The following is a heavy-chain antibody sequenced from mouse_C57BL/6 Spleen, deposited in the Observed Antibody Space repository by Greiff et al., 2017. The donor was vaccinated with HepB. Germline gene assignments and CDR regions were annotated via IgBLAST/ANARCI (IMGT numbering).Heavy chain of an antibody. D-gene: IGHD2-14*01. CDR3: ARRYDRSWFAY. Sequence: QVQLQQPGAELVKPGASVKLSCKASGYTFTSYWMQWVKQRPGQGLEWIGEIDPSDSYTNYNQKFKGKATLTVDTSSSTAYMQLSSLTSEDSAVYYCARRYDRSWFAYWGQGTLVTVSA. V-gene: IGHV1-50*01. J-gene: IGHJ3*01. CDR1: GYTFTSYW. CDR2: IDPSDSYT.